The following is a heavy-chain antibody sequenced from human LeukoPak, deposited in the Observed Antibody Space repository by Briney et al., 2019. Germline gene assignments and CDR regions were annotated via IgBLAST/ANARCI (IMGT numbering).Heavy chain of an antibody. J-gene: IGHJ4*02. CDR2: IWYDGTNK. CDR3: AEEPGDGYNPYFDY. V-gene: IGHV3-33*03. D-gene: IGHD5-24*01. CDR1: GFTFSTYG. Sequence: PGGSPRLSRAPSGFTFSTYGMEWVPQAPGKGLEWGALIWYDGTNKYYVDSVKGRFTISRDNSKNTLYLQKNSLRAEETAVYYCAEEPGDGYNPYFDYWGQGTLVTVSS.